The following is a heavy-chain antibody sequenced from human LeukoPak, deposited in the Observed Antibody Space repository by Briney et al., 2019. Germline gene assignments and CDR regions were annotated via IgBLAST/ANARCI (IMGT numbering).Heavy chain of an antibody. J-gene: IGHJ4*02. CDR1: GFTFSSYD. V-gene: IGHV3-23*01. CDR2: ISGGGGKT. D-gene: IGHD3/OR15-3a*01. CDR3: AKFRGSEGPVIDC. Sequence: PGGSLRLSCAASGFTFSSYDMSWVRQAPGKGLEWVSNISGGGGKTRYADSVKGRFTISRDNAKNTVDVQMNSLRAEDTAVYYCAKFRGSEGPVIDCWGQGTLVTVSP.